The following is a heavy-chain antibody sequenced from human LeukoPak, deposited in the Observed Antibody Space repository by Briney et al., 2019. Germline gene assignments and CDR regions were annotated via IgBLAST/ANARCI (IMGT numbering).Heavy chain of an antibody. CDR1: GYSISSGYY. V-gene: IGHV4-38-2*01. CDR3: ANSAYYYDSSLLD. CDR2: IYHSGST. D-gene: IGHD3-22*01. J-gene: IGHJ4*02. Sequence: SETLSLTCAVSGYSISSGYYWGWIRQPPGKGLEWIGSIYHSGSTYYNPSLKSRVTMSVDTSKNQFSLNLNSVTAADTAMYYCANSAYYYDSSLLDWGKGTLVTVSS.